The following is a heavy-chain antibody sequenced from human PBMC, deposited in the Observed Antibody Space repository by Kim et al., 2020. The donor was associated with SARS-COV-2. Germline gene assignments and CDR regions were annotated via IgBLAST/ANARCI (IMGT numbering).Heavy chain of an antibody. CDR1: GGSFSGYY. V-gene: IGHV4-34*01. Sequence: SETLSLTCAVYGGSFSGYYWSWIRQPPGKGLEWMGEINHSGSTNYNPSLKSRVTISVDTSKNQFSLKLSSVTAADTAVYYCARGLRILSWWRDCSGGSCYPYNWFDPWGQGTLVTVSS. CDR3: ARGLRILSWWRDCSGGSCYPYNWFDP. D-gene: IGHD2-15*01. J-gene: IGHJ5*02. CDR2: INHSGST.